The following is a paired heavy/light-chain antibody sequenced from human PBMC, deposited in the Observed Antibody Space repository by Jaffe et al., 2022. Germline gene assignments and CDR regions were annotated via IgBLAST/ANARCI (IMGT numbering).Light chain of an antibody. CDR2: DVS. CDR1: SSDVGGYNY. Sequence: QSALTQPRSVSGSPGQSVTISCTGTSSDVGGYNYVSWYQQHPGKAPKLMIYDVSKRPSGVPDRFSGSKSGNTASLTISGLQAEDEADYYCCSGVFGGGTKLTVL. J-gene: IGLJ2*01. CDR3: CSGV. V-gene: IGLV2-11*01.
Heavy chain of an antibody. J-gene: IGHJ6*03. CDR3: AKDLLYTLLLPVYYYYYYMDV. V-gene: IGHV3-23*01. CDR1: GFTFSSYA. CDR2: ISGSGGST. D-gene: IGHD3-9*01. Sequence: EVQLLESGGGLVQPGGSLRLSCAASGFTFSSYAMSWVRQAPGKGLEWVSAISGSGGSTYYADSVKGRFTISRDNSKNTLYLQMNSLRAEDTAVYYCAKDLLYTLLLPVYYYYYYMDVWGKGTTVTVSS.